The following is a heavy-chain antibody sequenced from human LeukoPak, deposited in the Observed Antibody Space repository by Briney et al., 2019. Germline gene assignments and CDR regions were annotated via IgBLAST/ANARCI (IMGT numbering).Heavy chain of an antibody. J-gene: IGHJ4*02. Sequence: ASVKVSCKASGYTFTNYGISWVRQAPGQGLEWMGWINTYNGNTNYAQKFQGRVTMTTDTSTSTAYMELRSLRSNDTAVYYCARVVLDHYYDSSGYLGTLDYWGQGTLVTVSS. CDR1: GYTFTNYG. D-gene: IGHD3-22*01. CDR2: INTYNGNT. CDR3: ARVVLDHYYDSSGYLGTLDY. V-gene: IGHV1-18*01.